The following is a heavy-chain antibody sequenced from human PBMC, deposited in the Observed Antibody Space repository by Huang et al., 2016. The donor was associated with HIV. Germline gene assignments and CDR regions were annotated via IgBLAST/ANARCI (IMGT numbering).Heavy chain of an antibody. D-gene: IGHD3-10*01. CDR2: IYYSGVT. V-gene: IGHV4-39*02. J-gene: IGHJ4*02. CDR1: GGSIRSDNYY. Sequence: QLQLQESGPGLVKPSETLSLTCPVSGGSIRSDNYYWGWIRQPPGKGLEGIGSIYYSGVTDDNPSLKGRVTITVDTSKNHFSLRMRSVTAAGTAVYYCARLPGSITMIRGVITDPYWGQGTLVTVSS. CDR3: ARLPGSITMIRGVITDPY.